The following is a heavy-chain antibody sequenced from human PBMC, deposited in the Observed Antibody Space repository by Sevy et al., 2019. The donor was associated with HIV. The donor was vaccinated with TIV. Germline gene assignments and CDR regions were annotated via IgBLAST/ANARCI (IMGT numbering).Heavy chain of an antibody. J-gene: IGHJ3*02. V-gene: IGHV3-21*01. CDR1: GFTFSSYS. CDR2: ISSSSSYI. Sequence: GGSLRLSCAASGFTFSSYSMNWVRQAPGKGLEWVSSISSSSSYIYYADSVKGRFTISRDNAKNSLYLQMNSLRAEDTAVYYCASTGDCSGGSCYPDAFDIWSQGTMVTVSS. D-gene: IGHD2-15*01. CDR3: ASTGDCSGGSCYPDAFDI.